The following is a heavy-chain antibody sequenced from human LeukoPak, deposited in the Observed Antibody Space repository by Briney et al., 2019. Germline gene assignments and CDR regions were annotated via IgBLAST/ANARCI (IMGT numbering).Heavy chain of an antibody. CDR2: INHSGST. Sequence: PSETLSLTCAVYGGSFSGYYWSWIRQSPGKGLEWIGEINHSGSTNYNPSLKSRVTISVDTSKNQFSLKLTSVTAADTAVYYCARPLGQGNQYGMDVWGQGTTVTVSS. CDR1: GGSFSGYY. CDR3: ARPLGQGNQYGMDV. D-gene: IGHD1-14*01. J-gene: IGHJ6*02. V-gene: IGHV4-34*01.